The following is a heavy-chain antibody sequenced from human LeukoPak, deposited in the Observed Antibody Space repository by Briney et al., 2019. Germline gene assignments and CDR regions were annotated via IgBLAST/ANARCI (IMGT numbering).Heavy chain of an antibody. CDR2: IGSSGGSR. D-gene: IGHD5-24*01. CDR3: AREDGDAFDI. J-gene: IGHJ3*02. V-gene: IGHV3-48*03. CDR1: GFTFSSYE. Sequence: GGSLRLSCAAFGFTFSSYEMDWVRRAPGKGLEWVSYIGSSGGSRYYADSVKGRFTSSRDNAKNSLYLQMNSLRVEDTAVYYCAREDGDAFDIWGQGTVVSVSS.